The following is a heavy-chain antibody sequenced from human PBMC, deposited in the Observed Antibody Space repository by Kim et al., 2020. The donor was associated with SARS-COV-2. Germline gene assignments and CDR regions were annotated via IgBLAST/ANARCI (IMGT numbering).Heavy chain of an antibody. CDR2: FDPEDGET. J-gene: IGHJ5*02. V-gene: IGHV1-24*01. CDR1: GYTLTELT. CDR3: ATGPIRRTNWFDP. Sequence: ASVKVSCKVSGYTLTELTMHWVRQAPGKGLEWMGGFDPEDGETIYAQKFQGRVTMTEDTSTDTAYMELSSLRSEDTAVYYCATGPIRRTNWFDPWGQGTLVTVSS.